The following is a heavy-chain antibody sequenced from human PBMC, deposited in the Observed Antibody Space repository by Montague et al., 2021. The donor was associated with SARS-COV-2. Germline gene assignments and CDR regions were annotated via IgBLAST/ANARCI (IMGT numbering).Heavy chain of an antibody. CDR3: ARQGGSNYGWFDP. Sequence: SETLSLTCTVSGASISSRYWSWIRQPPGKGLEWIGYYYSGSTRYNPSLKSRVTISVDTSKNQFSVKVTSVTAADTAVYYCARQGGSNYGWFDPWGQGTLVTVSS. CDR2: YYSGST. V-gene: IGHV4-59*08. J-gene: IGHJ5*02. CDR1: GASISSRY. D-gene: IGHD1-26*01.